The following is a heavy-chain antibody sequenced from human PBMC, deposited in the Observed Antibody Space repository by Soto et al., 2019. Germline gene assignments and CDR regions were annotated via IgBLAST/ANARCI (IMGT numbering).Heavy chain of an antibody. CDR3: AHRVLRTVFGLVTTTAIYFDF. Sequence: QITLKESGPTVVKPTETLTLTCTFSGFSLTTSGVGVGWVRQSPGKAPEWLALIYWDDDKRYSTSLKSRLTITKDTSKHQVVLTMANVDPADKSTYYCAHRVLRTVFGLVTTTAIYFDFWGQGTPVVVSS. V-gene: IGHV2-5*02. CDR1: GFSLTTSGVG. CDR2: IYWDDDK. D-gene: IGHD3-3*01. J-gene: IGHJ4*02.